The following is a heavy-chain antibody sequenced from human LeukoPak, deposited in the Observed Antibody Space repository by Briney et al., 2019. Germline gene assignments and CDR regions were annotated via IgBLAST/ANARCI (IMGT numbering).Heavy chain of an antibody. D-gene: IGHD3-10*01. CDR1: GDFITASY. J-gene: IGHJ3*02. Sequence: SETLSLTCTVPGDFITASYWSWIRQPPGKGLEWIGYVYYSGSTYYSPSLRSRVTISLDTSRNQFSLKLNSVTAADTAVYYCAKSNGYGLVDIWGQGTMVTVSS. V-gene: IGHV4-59*12. CDR2: VYYSGST. CDR3: AKSNGYGLVDI.